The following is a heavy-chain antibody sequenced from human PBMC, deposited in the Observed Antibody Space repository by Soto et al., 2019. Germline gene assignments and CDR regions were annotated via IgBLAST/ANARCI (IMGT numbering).Heavy chain of an antibody. Sequence: GGSLRLSCAASGFTFSSYAMHWVRQAPGKGLEWVAVISYDGSNKYYADSVKGRFPISRDNSKNTLYLQMNSLRAEDTAVYYCARELGELLWFGESPHYGMDVWGQGTTVTVSS. D-gene: IGHD3-10*01. CDR1: GFTFSSYA. CDR3: ARELGELLWFGESPHYGMDV. V-gene: IGHV3-30-3*01. J-gene: IGHJ6*02. CDR2: ISYDGSNK.